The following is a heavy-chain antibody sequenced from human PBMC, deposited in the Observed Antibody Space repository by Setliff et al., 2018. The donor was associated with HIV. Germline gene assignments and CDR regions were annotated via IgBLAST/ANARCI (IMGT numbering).Heavy chain of an antibody. V-gene: IGHV3-23*01. Sequence: HPGGSLRLSCAASGFTFSSHAMTWVRQAPGKGLEWVSTISANGVTTYYADSVKGRFTISRDNSKNTQYLQMNSLRAEDTAVYYCAKVVLQFLQWSHMDVWGKGTTVTVSS. CDR2: ISANGVTT. CDR1: GFTFSSHA. J-gene: IGHJ6*03. CDR3: AKVVLQFLQWSHMDV. D-gene: IGHD3-3*01.